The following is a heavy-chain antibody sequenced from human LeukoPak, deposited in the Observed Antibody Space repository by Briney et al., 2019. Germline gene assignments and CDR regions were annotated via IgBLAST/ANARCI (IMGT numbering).Heavy chain of an antibody. D-gene: IGHD6-13*01. J-gene: IGHJ4*02. CDR2: INSDGSST. Sequence: PGGSLRLSCAAAGFTFSTHWMHWVRQAPGKGLVWVSRINSDGSSTRYADSAKGRFTISRDNANNTLYLQMNSLRAEDTAVYYCARSPRFSIGATGTFDYWGQGALVTVSS. CDR3: ARSPRFSIGATGTFDY. V-gene: IGHV3-74*01. CDR1: GFTFSTHW.